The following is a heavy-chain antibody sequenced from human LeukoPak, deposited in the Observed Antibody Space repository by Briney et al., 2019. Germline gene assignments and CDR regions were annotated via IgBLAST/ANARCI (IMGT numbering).Heavy chain of an antibody. V-gene: IGHV3-7*01. J-gene: IGHJ5*02. CDR1: GFTFSSYW. CDR3: ARDPVGAREKT. D-gene: IGHD1-26*01. CDR2: IKQDGSEK. Sequence: PGGSLRLSCAASGFTFSSYWMTWVRQAPGKGLEWVANIKQDGSEKYYVDSVKGRFTISRDNAKNSLYLQMNSLRAEDTAVYFCARDPVGAREKTWGQGTLVTVSS.